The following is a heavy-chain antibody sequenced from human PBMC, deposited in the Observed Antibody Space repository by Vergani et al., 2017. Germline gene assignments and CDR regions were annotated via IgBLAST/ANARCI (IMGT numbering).Heavy chain of an antibody. V-gene: IGHV2-5*02. CDR1: GFSLSTSGVG. CDR3: AQVLRWRQPPGY. D-gene: IGHD5-24*01. J-gene: IGHJ4*02. Sequence: QITLKESGPTLVKPTQTLTLTCTFSGFSLSTSGVGVGWIRQPPGKALEWLALIYWDDAKRYSPSLKSRLTITKDTSKNQVVLTMTNMDPVDTATYYSAQVLRWRQPPGYWGQGTLVTVSS. CDR2: IYWDDAK.